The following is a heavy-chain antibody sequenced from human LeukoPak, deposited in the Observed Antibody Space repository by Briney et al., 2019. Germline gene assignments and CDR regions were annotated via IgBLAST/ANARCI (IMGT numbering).Heavy chain of an antibody. CDR1: GFSFSSYT. Sequence: KPGGSLRLSCAASGFSFSSYTMNWVRQAPGKGLEWVSIISSSSTYIYYADSVKGRFAISRDNAKNALYLQMNSLRVEDTAVYYCARDGRCGGDCYASWGQGTPVTVSS. D-gene: IGHD2-21*02. CDR2: ISSSSTYI. V-gene: IGHV3-21*01. J-gene: IGHJ4*02. CDR3: ARDGRCGGDCYAS.